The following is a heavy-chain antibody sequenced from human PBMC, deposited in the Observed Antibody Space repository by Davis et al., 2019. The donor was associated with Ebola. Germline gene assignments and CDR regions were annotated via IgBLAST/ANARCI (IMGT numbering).Heavy chain of an antibody. V-gene: IGHV1-2*06. J-gene: IGHJ3*02. CDR1: GYTFTGYY. Sequence: ASVKVSCKASGYTFTGYYMHWVRQAPGQGLEWMGRINPNSGGTNYAQKFQGRVTMTRDTSASTAYMELSSLRSEDTAVYYCARESMITFGGVIVIGDAFDIWGQGTMVTVSS. CDR2: INPNSGGT. CDR3: ARESMITFGGVIVIGDAFDI. D-gene: IGHD3-16*02.